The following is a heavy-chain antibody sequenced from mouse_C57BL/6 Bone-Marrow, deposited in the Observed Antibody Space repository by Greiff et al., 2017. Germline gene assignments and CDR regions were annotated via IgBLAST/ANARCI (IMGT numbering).Heavy chain of an antibody. V-gene: IGHV1-55*01. CDR2: IYPGSGST. CDR3: ARALLSTMVPYWYCDV. D-gene: IGHD2-2*01. J-gene: IGHJ1*03. Sequence: QVQLQQPGAELVKPGASVKMSCKASGYTFTSYWITWVKQRPGQGLEWIGDIYPGSGSTNYNEKFKSKATLTVDTSSSTAYMQLSSLTSADSAVYYCARALLSTMVPYWYCDVWGTGTTVTVSS. CDR1: GYTFTSYW.